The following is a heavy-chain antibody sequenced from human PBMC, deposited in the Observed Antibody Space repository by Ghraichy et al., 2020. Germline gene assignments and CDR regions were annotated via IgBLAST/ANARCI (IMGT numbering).Heavy chain of an antibody. CDR3: TRDLWLGDF. CDR1: GFTFSDHY. Sequence: GGSLRLSCAASGFTFSDHYMDWVRQAPGKGLEWVGRIKNKVNSFTTQYAASVEGRFSISRDDSQNSLYLQMNSLTTEDTAVYYCTRDLWLGDFWGQGTLVTVSS. D-gene: IGHD3-10*01. J-gene: IGHJ4*02. V-gene: IGHV3-72*01. CDR2: IKNKVNSFTT.